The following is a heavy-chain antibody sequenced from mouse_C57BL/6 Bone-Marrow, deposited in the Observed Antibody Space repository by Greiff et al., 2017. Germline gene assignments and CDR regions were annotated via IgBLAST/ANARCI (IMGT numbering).Heavy chain of an antibody. D-gene: IGHD4-1*01. J-gene: IGHJ1*03. Sequence: VMLVESGGGLVKPGGSLKLSCAASGFTFSDYGMHWVRQAPEKGLEWVAYISSGSSTIYYADTVKGRFTISRDNAKNTLFLQMTSLRSEDTAMYYCAKLGSYWYFDVWGTGTTVTVSS. CDR3: AKLGSYWYFDV. CDR1: GFTFSDYG. CDR2: ISSGSSTI. V-gene: IGHV5-17*01.